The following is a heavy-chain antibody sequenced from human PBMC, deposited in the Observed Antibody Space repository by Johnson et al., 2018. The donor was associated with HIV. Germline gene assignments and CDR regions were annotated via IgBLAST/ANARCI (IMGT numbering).Heavy chain of an antibody. Sequence: VQLVESGGGVVQPGKSLTLSCVGSGLSFSNFGIHWIRQASGKGLEWVGRIRTKANSYATAYAASVKGRFTISRENAKNSLYLQMNSLRAGDTAVYYCAREGYGDYVGAFDIWGQGKMVTVSS. V-gene: IGHV3-73*01. J-gene: IGHJ3*02. CDR1: GLSFSNFG. D-gene: IGHD4-17*01. CDR2: IRTKANSYAT. CDR3: AREGYGDYVGAFDI.